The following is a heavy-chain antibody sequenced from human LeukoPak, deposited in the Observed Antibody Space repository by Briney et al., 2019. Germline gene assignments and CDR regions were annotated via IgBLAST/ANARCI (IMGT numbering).Heavy chain of an antibody. D-gene: IGHD1-7*01. CDR1: GFTFSSYG. J-gene: IGHJ3*02. V-gene: IGHV3-74*01. CDR3: ARDRGNWNWAFDI. CDR2: INSDGSST. Sequence: GGSLRLSCAASGFTFSSYGMHWVRQAPGKGLVWVSRINSDGSSTSYADSVKGRFTISRDNAKNTLYLQMNSLRAEDTAVYYCARDRGNWNWAFDIWGQGTMVTVSS.